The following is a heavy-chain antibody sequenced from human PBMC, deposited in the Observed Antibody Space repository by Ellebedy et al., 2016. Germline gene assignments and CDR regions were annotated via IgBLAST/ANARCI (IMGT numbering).Heavy chain of an antibody. Sequence: GESLKISXTASGFTFSNYVMSWVRQAPGKGLKWVSGISRTDDSTYYADSVKGRFTISRDDPESTLYLQMNNLRAEDTAVYYCAKDRDDAGDFVFDSWGQGTLVTVSS. J-gene: IGHJ4*02. CDR3: AKDRDDAGDFVFDS. CDR2: ISRTDDST. CDR1: GFTFSNYV. D-gene: IGHD4-17*01. V-gene: IGHV3-23*01.